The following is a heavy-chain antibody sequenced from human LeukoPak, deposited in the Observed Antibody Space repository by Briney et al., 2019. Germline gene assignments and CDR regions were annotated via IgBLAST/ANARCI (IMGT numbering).Heavy chain of an antibody. CDR3: ARDTTVASGMQY. CDR1: GGSFSTFS. J-gene: IGHJ4*02. D-gene: IGHD6-19*01. Sequence: PSETLSLTCTVSGGSFSTFSWSWIRQFPGKGLEWIGSIYIKSTNYNPSLKSRVAISVDTSKNQFSLRLDSVTTADTAVYYCARDTTVASGMQYWGQGTLVTVSS. V-gene: IGHV4-59*01. CDR2: IYIKST.